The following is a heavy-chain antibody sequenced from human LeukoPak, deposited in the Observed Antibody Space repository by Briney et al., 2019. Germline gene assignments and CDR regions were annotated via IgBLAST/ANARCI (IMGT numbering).Heavy chain of an antibody. V-gene: IGHV6-1*01. J-gene: IGHJ4*02. CDR3: ARRFFATGFEY. CDR1: GDSVSSNSAA. D-gene: IGHD1-1*01. Sequence: SQTLSLTCAISGDSVSSNSAAWDWIRQTQSRGLEWLGRTYYKSKWYNEYAVSVKSRVIINSDTSKTHFSLQLNSVTPDDTAVYYCARRFFATGFEYWGQGTLVTVSS. CDR2: TYYKSKWYN.